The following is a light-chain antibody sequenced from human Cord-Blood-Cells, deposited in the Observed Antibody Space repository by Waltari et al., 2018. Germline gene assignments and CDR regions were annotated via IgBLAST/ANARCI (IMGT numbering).Light chain of an antibody. J-gene: IGLJ3*02. Sequence: QSALTQPASVSGSPGQSITISCTGTSSDVGSYNLVSWYQQHPGKAPKLMIYEGSQWPSGFSNRFSGSKSGNTASLTISGLQAEDEADYYCCSYAGSSTPWVFGGGTKLTVL. CDR1: SSDVGSYNL. V-gene: IGLV2-23*01. CDR2: EGS. CDR3: CSYAGSSTPWV.